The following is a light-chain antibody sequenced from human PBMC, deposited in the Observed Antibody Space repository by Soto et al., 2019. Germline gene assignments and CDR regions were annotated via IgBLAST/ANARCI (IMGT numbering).Light chain of an antibody. V-gene: IGKV1-5*03. CDR3: QQYNSYPS. J-gene: IGKJ4*01. CDR1: QSISSW. Sequence: DIQMTQSPSTLSASVGDRVTITCRASQSISSWLAWYQQKPGKAPKLLIYKASSLESGVPSRFRGSGSGTEFTLTISSLQPDDFATYYCQQYNSYPSFGGGTKVEIK. CDR2: KAS.